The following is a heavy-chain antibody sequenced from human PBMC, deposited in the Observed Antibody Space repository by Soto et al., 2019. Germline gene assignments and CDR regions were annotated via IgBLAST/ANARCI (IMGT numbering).Heavy chain of an antibody. V-gene: IGHV3-23*01. J-gene: IGHJ4*02. CDR3: AKEALNWNSPLDY. CDR2: ISGSGGST. CDR1: GFTFSSYA. D-gene: IGHD1-7*01. Sequence: GGSLRLSCAASGFTFSSYAMSWVRQAPGKGLEWVLAISGSGGSTYYAGSVKGRFTISRDNSKNTLYLQMNSLGAEDTAVYYCAKEALNWNSPLDYWGQGTLVTVSS.